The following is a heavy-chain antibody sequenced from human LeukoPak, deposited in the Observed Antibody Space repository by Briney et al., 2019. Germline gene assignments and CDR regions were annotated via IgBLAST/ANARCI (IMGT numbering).Heavy chain of an antibody. CDR2: IIPIFGTA. Sequence: ASVKVSCKASGCTFSSYAISWVRQAPGQGLEWMGGIIPIFGTANYAQKFQGRVTITADESTSTACMELSSLRSEDTAVYYCARERYERYCSSTSCYEEGYYFDYWGQGTLVTVSS. V-gene: IGHV1-69*13. J-gene: IGHJ4*02. CDR1: GCTFSSYA. D-gene: IGHD2-2*01. CDR3: ARERYERYCSSTSCYEEGYYFDY.